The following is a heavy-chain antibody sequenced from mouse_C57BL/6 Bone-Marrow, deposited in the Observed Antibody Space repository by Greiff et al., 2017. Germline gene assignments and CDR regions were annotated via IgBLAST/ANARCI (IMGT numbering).Heavy chain of an antibody. Sequence: VQLQQPGAELVMPGASVKLSCKASGYTFTSYWMHWVKPRPGQGLEWIGELDTSDSYPNYNQKFKGKSTLTVDKSSSTAYMQLSSRTSEDSAVYYCARSRGFAYWGQGTLVTVSA. V-gene: IGHV1-69*01. J-gene: IGHJ3*01. CDR1: GYTFTSYW. CDR3: ARSRGFAY. CDR2: LDTSDSYP.